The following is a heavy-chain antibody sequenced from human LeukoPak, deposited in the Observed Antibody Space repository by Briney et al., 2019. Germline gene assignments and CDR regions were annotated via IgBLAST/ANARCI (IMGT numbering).Heavy chain of an antibody. Sequence: GGSLRLSCAASGFTFSSYWMSWVRQAPGKGLEWVANIKQDGSEKYYVDSVKGRFTISRDNAKNSLYLQMNSLRAEDTAVYYCASLCGSYRFGIVDYWGQGTLVTVSS. D-gene: IGHD1-26*01. J-gene: IGHJ4*02. CDR3: ASLCGSYRFGIVDY. CDR2: IKQDGSEK. CDR1: GFTFSSYW. V-gene: IGHV3-7*01.